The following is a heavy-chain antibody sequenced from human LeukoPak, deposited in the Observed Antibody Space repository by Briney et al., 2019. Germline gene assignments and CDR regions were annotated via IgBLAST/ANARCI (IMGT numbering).Heavy chain of an antibody. Sequence: ASVKVSCKASGYTFTSYGISWVRQAPGQGLEWMGWISAYNGNTNYAQKLQGRVTMTRNTSISTAYMELSSLRSEDTAVYYCARVPRAVAGTFLYYYYYGMDVWGQGTTVTVSS. CDR1: GYTFTSYG. CDR2: ISAYNGNT. V-gene: IGHV1-18*01. CDR3: ARVPRAVAGTFLYYYYYGMDV. J-gene: IGHJ6*02. D-gene: IGHD6-19*01.